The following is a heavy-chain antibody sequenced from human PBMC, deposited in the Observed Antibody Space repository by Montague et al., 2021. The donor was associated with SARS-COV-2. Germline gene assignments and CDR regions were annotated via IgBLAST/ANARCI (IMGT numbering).Heavy chain of an antibody. Sequence: SETLSLTCTVSGGSISSNSYYWGWIRQPPGKGLEWIGCIYYSGSTYYNPSLKSRVTISVDTSKNQFSLKLSSVTAADTAVYYCARQPLTTMIRGVITQPGRYFDLWGRGTLVTVSS. D-gene: IGHD3-22*01. CDR3: ARQPLTTMIRGVITQPGRYFDL. J-gene: IGHJ2*01. CDR1: GGSISSNSYY. CDR2: IYYSGST. V-gene: IGHV4-39*01.